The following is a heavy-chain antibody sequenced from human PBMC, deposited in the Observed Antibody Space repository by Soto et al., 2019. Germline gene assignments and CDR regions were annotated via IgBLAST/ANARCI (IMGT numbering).Heavy chain of an antibody. V-gene: IGHV3-53*01. CDR1: EFIVSSTY. Sequence: LRLSCTASEFIVSSTYMSWVRQAPGKGLECVSVIYSGGSTYYADSVKGRFTLSRDNSKNTVYLQMNSLRVEDTAVYYCARVFDYSSGYDYWGQGTLVTVSS. J-gene: IGHJ4*02. CDR3: ARVFDYSSGYDY. CDR2: IYSGGST. D-gene: IGHD6-19*01.